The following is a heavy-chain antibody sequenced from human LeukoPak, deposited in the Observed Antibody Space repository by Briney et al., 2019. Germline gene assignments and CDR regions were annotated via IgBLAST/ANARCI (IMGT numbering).Heavy chain of an antibody. CDR2: INQDGSEK. CDR1: GFSFSNYW. D-gene: IGHD1-7*01. CDR3: ASNWNYVRGYGMDV. Sequence: GGSLRLSCAASGFSFSNYWVTWVRQAPGKRLQWVVNINQDGSEKHYVDSVRGRFTISRDNAKNSLYLQMNSLRAEDTAVYYCASNWNYVRGYGMDVWGQGTTVTVSS. V-gene: IGHV3-7*01. J-gene: IGHJ6*02.